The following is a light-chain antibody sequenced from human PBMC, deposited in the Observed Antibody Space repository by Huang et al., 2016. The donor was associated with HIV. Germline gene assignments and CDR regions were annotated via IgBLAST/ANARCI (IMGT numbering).Light chain of an antibody. V-gene: IGKV3-15*01. CDR2: AAS. CDR1: QSVNTN. J-gene: IGKJ2*01. CDR3: QQYNKWPPEYT. Sequence: VMMSQSPATLAASPGERVTLSCGASQSVNTNLAWYQQKPGQPPRLLIYAASTRATCVPARVAGSGSGTEFTLTIDSLQSDDFAVYYCQQYNKWPPEYTFGQGTRLEIK.